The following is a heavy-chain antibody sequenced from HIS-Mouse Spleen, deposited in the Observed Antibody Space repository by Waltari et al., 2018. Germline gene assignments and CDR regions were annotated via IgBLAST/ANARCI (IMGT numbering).Heavy chain of an antibody. Sequence: QVQLVQSGAEVKKPGASVKVSCTASGYTFTSYDINWVRQATGQGLEWMGWMNPNSGYAQKFQGRVTMTRNTSISTAYMELSSLRSEDTAVYYCARGHDYSNYFDYWGQGTLVTVSS. J-gene: IGHJ4*02. D-gene: IGHD4-4*01. V-gene: IGHV1-8*01. CDR1: GYTFTSYD. CDR2: MNPNS. CDR3: ARGHDYSNYFDY.